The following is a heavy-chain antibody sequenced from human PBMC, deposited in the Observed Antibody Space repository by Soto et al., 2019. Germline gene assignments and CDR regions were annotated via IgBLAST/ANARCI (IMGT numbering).Heavy chain of an antibody. V-gene: IGHV4-34*01. CDR2: INHSGST. Sequence: SETLSLTCAVYGGSFSGYYWSWIRQPPGKGLEWIGEINHSGSTNYNPSLKSRVTISVDTSKNQFSLKLSSVTAADTAVYYCARQLIFTGGLYYYMDVWGKGSTVTVAS. CDR1: GGSFSGYY. D-gene: IGHD2-8*02. CDR3: ARQLIFTGGLYYYMDV. J-gene: IGHJ6*03.